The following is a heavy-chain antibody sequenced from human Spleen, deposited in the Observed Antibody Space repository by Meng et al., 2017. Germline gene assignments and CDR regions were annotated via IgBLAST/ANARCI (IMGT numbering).Heavy chain of an antibody. CDR3: ARCSQQLVLDAFDI. V-gene: IGHV2-26*01. CDR2: MFSNDDK. D-gene: IGHD6-13*01. CDR1: GFSLSNARMG. Sequence: SGPTLVKPTETLTLTCTVSGFSLSNARMGVSWIRQPPGKALEWLAHMFSNDDKSYSTSLKSRLNIFKDTSKSQVVLTMTNMDPVDTATYYCARCSQQLVLDAFDIWGQGTMVTVSS. J-gene: IGHJ3*02.